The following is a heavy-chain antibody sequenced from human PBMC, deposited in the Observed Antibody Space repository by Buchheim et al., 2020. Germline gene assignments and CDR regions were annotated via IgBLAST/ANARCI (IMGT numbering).Heavy chain of an antibody. D-gene: IGHD1-26*01. V-gene: IGHV3-48*01. CDR3: ARVDQWERPGGVDY. CDR2: ISSSSSTI. J-gene: IGHJ4*02. CDR1: GFTFSTYS. Sequence: EVQLVESGGGLVQPGGSLRLSCAASGFTFSTYSMHWVRQAPGKGLEWVSYISSSSSTIYYSDSVKGRFHISRDNAKNSLYLQMNSLRAEDTAVYYCARVDQWERPGGVDYWGQGTL.